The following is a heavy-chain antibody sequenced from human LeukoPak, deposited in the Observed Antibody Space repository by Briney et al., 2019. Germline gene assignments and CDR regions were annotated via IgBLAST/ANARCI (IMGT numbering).Heavy chain of an antibody. V-gene: IGHV3-20*04. Sequence: GGSLRLSCAASGFTFDEYGMSWVRQAPGKGLEWVAGIDWNGGTTGYADSVEGRFTISRDNAKNSVSLQLNSLRAEDTALYYCARGWGPYDGSAYYFGLDYWGQGTPVTISS. D-gene: IGHD3-22*01. CDR1: GFTFDEYG. CDR3: ARGWGPYDGSAYYFGLDY. J-gene: IGHJ4*02. CDR2: IDWNGGTT.